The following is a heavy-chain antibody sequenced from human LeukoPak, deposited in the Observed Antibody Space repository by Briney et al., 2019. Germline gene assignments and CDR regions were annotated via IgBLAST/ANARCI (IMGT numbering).Heavy chain of an antibody. CDR1: GGSISSSSYY. J-gene: IGHJ5*02. D-gene: IGHD2-2*01. Sequence: PSETLSLTCTVSGGSISSSSYYWGWIRQPPGKGLEWIGSIYYSGSTYYNPSLKSRVTISVDTSKNQFSLKLSSVTAADTAVYYCARRQDIVVVPAAKPLGWFDPWGQGTLVTVSS. CDR3: ARRQDIVVVPAAKPLGWFDP. CDR2: IYYSGST. V-gene: IGHV4-39*01.